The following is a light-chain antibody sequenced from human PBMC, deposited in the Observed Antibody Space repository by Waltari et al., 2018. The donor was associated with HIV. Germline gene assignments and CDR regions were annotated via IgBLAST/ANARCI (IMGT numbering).Light chain of an antibody. Sequence: QSALTQPASVSGSPGQSITISCTGTSSDVGGYNYVSWYQQHPGKAPKLMIYEVNNRPSGVSNRFSGSKSRNTASLTISGLQAEDEADYSCSSYTSSSTYVFGTGTKVTVL. CDR2: EVN. CDR1: SSDVGGYNY. J-gene: IGLJ1*01. V-gene: IGLV2-14*01. CDR3: SSYTSSSTYV.